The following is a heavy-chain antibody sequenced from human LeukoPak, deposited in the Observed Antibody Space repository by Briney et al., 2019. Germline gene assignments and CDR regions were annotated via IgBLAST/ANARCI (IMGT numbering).Heavy chain of an antibody. J-gene: IGHJ4*02. D-gene: IGHD3-22*01. CDR2: IIPIFGTA. Sequence: SVRVSCKASGGTFSSYAISWVRQAPGQGLEWMGRIIPIFGTANYAQKFQGRVTITTDESTSTAYMELSSLRSEDTAVYYCARGRGVNYYDSSGYYDNWGQGTLVTVSS. CDR1: GGTFSSYA. CDR3: ARGRGVNYYDSSGYYDN. V-gene: IGHV1-69*05.